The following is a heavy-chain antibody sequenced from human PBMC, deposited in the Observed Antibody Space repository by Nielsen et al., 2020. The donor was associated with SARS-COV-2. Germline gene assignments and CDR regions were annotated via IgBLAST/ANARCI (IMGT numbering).Heavy chain of an antibody. V-gene: IGHV4-34*01. Sequence: GSLRLSCAVYGGSFSGYYWSWIRQPPGKGLKWIGEINHSGSTNYNPSLKSRVTISVDTSKNQFSLKLSSVTAADTAVYYCARGVEMSIAAAGRGVNWFDPWGQGTLVTVSS. CDR2: INHSGST. J-gene: IGHJ5*02. D-gene: IGHD6-13*01. CDR3: ARGVEMSIAAAGRGVNWFDP. CDR1: GGSFSGYY.